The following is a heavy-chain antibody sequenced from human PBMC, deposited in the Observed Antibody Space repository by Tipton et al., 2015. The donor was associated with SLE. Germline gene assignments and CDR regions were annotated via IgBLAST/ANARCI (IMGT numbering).Heavy chain of an antibody. J-gene: IGHJ2*01. CDR2: IYYSGDT. D-gene: IGHD1-14*01. Sequence: TLSLTCSVTGGSISLGGYYWGWIRHHPGKGLEWIGYIYYSGDTFYNPSLKSRVSISVDTSRNQFSLKLSSVTAADTAVYYCARGLRRHFDLWGRGTLVTVSS. CDR3: ARGLRRHFDL. V-gene: IGHV4-31*03. CDR1: GGSISLGGYY.